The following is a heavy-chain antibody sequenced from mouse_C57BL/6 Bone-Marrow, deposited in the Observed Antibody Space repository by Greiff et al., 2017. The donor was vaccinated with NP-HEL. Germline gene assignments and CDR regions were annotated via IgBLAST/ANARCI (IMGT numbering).Heavy chain of an antibody. Sequence: EVQLVESGGDLVKPGGSLKLSCAASGFTFSSYGMSWVRQTPDKRLEWVATISSGGSYTYYPDSVKGRFTISRDNAKNTLYLQMSSLKSEDTSMYYCARHLAYYSAPYYAMDCWGQGTSVTVAS. CDR3: ARHLAYYSAPYYAMDC. D-gene: IGHD2-12*01. CDR2: ISSGGSYT. V-gene: IGHV5-6*01. CDR1: GFTFSSYG. J-gene: IGHJ4*01.